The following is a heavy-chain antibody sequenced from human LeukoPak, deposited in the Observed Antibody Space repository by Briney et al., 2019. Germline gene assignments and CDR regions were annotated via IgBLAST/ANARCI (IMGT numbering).Heavy chain of an antibody. CDR2: RRNKAQKYIR. Sequence: QPGGSLRLSCAASGFTFSDHYMDWVRHAPGKGLEWVGRRRNKAQKYIREYAASVKGRFTSSRDDSKISLYLQMNSLKTEDTAVYYCARWKSGSRSRWGQGTLVTVSS. J-gene: IGHJ4*02. V-gene: IGHV3-72*01. D-gene: IGHD1-26*01. CDR1: GFTFSDHY. CDR3: ARWKSGSRSR.